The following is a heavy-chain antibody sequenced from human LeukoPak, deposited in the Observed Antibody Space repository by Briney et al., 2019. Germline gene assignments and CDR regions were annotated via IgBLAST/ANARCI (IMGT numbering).Heavy chain of an antibody. D-gene: IGHD6-19*01. J-gene: IGHJ6*02. CDR2: ISGSGGTT. CDR3: ANAGPGYNSGSNYYYGMDV. CDR1: RFIFSTYG. V-gene: IGHV3-23*01. Sequence: GGSLRLSCAASRFIFSTYGMRWVRQAPGKGLEWVSSISGSGGTTFYADSVKGRFTISRDNSKNTLYLQMNSLRAEDTAAYYCANAGPGYNSGSNYYYGMDVWGQATTVTVSS.